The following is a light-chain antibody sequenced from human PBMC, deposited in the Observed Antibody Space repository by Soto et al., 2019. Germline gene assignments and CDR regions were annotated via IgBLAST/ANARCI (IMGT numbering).Light chain of an antibody. CDR1: SSNIGAGYD. CDR3: QSYDSSLSGSV. J-gene: IGLJ2*01. CDR2: GNS. Sequence: QLVLTQPPSVSGAPGQRVTISCTGSSSNIGAGYDVHWYQQLPGTAPKLLIYGNSNRHSGVPDRFSGSKSGTSASLAITGLQAEDEADYYCQSYDSSLSGSVFGGGTKVNVL. V-gene: IGLV1-40*01.